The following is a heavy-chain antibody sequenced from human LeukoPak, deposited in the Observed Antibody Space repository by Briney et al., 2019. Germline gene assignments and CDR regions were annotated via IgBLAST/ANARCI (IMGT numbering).Heavy chain of an antibody. CDR2: INPNSGGT. J-gene: IGHJ5*02. CDR1: GYSFTDYY. D-gene: IGHD2-21*01. CDR3: ARADRLHGGPYLIGP. V-gene: IGHV1-2*02. Sequence: ASVKVSCKTSGYSFTDYYMHWVRQAPGQGLDWMGWINPNSGGTSSAQKFQGRVTMTRDTSITTVYMEVRWLTSDGTAVYYCARADRLHGGPYLIGPWGQGTLVTVSS.